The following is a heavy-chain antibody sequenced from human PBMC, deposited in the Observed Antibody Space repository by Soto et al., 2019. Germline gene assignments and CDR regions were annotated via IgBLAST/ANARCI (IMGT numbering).Heavy chain of an antibody. V-gene: IGHV4-59*01. CDR1: GASITSYY. Sequence: QVQLQESGPGLVKPSETLSLTCTVSGASITSYYWSWIRQPPGKGVEWIGNIYFSGSTNYKPSLKSRVTMSLDASKNQFSLKLTSVTAADTAVYYCARVLRYFETRGPGYGMDVWGQGTTVTVSS. D-gene: IGHD3-9*01. CDR2: IYFSGST. J-gene: IGHJ6*02. CDR3: ARVLRYFETRGPGYGMDV.